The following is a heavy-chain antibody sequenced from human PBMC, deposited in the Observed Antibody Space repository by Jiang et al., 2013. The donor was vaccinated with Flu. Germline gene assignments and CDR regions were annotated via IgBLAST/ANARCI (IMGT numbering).Heavy chain of an antibody. D-gene: IGHD2-15*01. Sequence: KPTQTLTLTCTFSGVLTQHLWSGCGLDPSAPRKGPGVACTHLLGMMISATAPSLKSRLTITKDTSKNQVVLTMTNMNPVDTATYYCARPTPMDVWGQGTTVTVSS. CDR2: LLGMMI. CDR1: GVLTQHLWSG. J-gene: IGHJ6*02. CDR3: ARPTPMDV. V-gene: IGHV2-5*02.